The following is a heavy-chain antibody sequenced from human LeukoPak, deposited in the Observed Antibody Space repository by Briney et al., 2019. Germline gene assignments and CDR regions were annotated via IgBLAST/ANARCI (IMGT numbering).Heavy chain of an antibody. V-gene: IGHV3-15*01. CDR1: VYTFSNVW. CDR2: FKCKTAGGTT. Sequence: GGSLRLPCGASVYTFSNVWVGCAPQAPGKGLVWVGHFKCKTAGGTTDPAAPLNDKFNISRDDPKETLYLQINSLKTEYTAVYYCTTENWPGEYYFEFWGRGPLVSVS. CDR3: TTENWPGEYYFEF. J-gene: IGHJ4*02.